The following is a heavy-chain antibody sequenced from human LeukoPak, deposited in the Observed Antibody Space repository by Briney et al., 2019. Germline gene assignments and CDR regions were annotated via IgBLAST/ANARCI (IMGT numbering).Heavy chain of an antibody. J-gene: IGHJ4*02. CDR2: FYDTRSP. V-gene: IGHV4-59*01. CDR1: GGSISLYY. D-gene: IGHD3-10*01. Sequence: SETLSLTCTVSGGSISLYYWSWIRQPPGKGLEWIGYFYDTRSPKYNPSLERRVTISADMSRNQFSLNLTSVTAADTAVYYCARGRGSLTYWGQGTLATVSS. CDR3: ARGRGSLTY.